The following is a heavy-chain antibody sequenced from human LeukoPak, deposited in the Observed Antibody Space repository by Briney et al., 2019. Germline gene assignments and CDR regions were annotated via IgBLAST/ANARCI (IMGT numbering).Heavy chain of an antibody. V-gene: IGHV4-39*07. CDR3: ARFSRWLPFEF. J-gene: IGHJ4*02. CDR2: IFHDGVT. CDR1: GGSISSSSYY. D-gene: IGHD5-12*01. Sequence: SETLSLTCTVSGGSISSSSYYWGWIRQPPGKGLEWIGHIFHDGVTDYNPSLKSRVTILGDTSKNQFSLRLTSVTAADTAVYYCARFSRWLPFEFWGQGTLVTVSS.